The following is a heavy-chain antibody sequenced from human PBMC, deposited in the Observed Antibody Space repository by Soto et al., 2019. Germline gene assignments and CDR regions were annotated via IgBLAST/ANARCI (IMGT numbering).Heavy chain of an antibody. Sequence: SVKVSCKASGGTFSSYAISWVRQAPGQGLEWMGGIIPIFGTANYAQKFQGRVTITADESTSTAYMELGSLRSEDTAVYYCARGRAPHYYYYGMDVWGQGTTVTVSS. J-gene: IGHJ6*02. D-gene: IGHD1-26*01. V-gene: IGHV1-69*13. CDR2: IIPIFGTA. CDR3: ARGRAPHYYYYGMDV. CDR1: GGTFSSYA.